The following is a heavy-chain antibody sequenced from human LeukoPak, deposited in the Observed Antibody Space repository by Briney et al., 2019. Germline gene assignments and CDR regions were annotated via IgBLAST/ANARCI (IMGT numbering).Heavy chain of an antibody. CDR3: ARDRLGDYDHSGYYDK. Sequence: GGSLRLSYAASGFTFSDYYMSWIRKASGEGLEWISYICDSGRTIYYADSVKGRFTISRDNAKNSVYLQMNNLRAEDTAVYYCARDRLGDYDHSGYYDKWGQGTLVTVSS. CDR1: GFTFSDYY. J-gene: IGHJ4*02. D-gene: IGHD3-22*01. CDR2: ICDSGRTI. V-gene: IGHV3-11*01.